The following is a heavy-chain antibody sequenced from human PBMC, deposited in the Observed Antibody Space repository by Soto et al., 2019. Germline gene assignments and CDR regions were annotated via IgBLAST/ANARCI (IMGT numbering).Heavy chain of an antibody. D-gene: IGHD2-2*01. CDR3: AKAVGYCSSASCRDYYYYYGLDV. V-gene: IGHV3-30*18. Sequence: QVLLVETGGGVVQPGRSLRLSCAASGFTFGNYGMHWVRQAPGKGLQWVAVISYDGSNKYYADSVKGRFTISRDNPKNTLYLQMNSLSAEDTAVYYCAKAVGYCSSASCRDYYYYYGLDVWGQGTTVTVSS. CDR1: GFTFGNYG. CDR2: ISYDGSNK. J-gene: IGHJ6*02.